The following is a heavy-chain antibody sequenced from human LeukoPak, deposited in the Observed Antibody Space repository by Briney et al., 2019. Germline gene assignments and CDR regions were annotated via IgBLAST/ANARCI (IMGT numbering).Heavy chain of an antibody. CDR3: ARDFCSSTSCPQTARDY. D-gene: IGHD2-2*01. V-gene: IGHV3-11*01. CDR1: GFTFSDYY. Sequence: KPGGSLRLPCAASGFTFSDYYMSWIRQAPGKGLEWVSYISSSGSTIYYADSVRGRFTISRDNARNSLYLQMNSLRAEDTAVYYCARDFCSSTSCPQTARDYWGQGTLVTVSS. J-gene: IGHJ4*02. CDR2: ISSSGSTI.